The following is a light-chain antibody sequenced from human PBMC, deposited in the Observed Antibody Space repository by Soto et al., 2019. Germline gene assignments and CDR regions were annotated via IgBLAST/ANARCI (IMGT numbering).Light chain of an antibody. V-gene: IGKV1-5*03. CDR2: KAS. CDR1: QNIMTW. CDR3: PPDTAYFPRR. J-gene: IGKJ1*01. Sequence: QISEFAASLSASIGDRVTITCRASQNIMTWLAWHQQKPGKAPKLLIFKASDLDVGVPSRFAGSGSGTEFTLTISNFYPDEVGTCYSPPDTAYFPRRFAQVAKVDI.